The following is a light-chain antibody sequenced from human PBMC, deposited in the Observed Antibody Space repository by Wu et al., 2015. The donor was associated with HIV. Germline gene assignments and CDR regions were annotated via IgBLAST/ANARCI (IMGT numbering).Light chain of an antibody. CDR2: GVS. CDR1: QSISANY. V-gene: IGKV3-20*01. CDR3: QQYDSSPPWT. J-gene: IGKJ1*01. Sequence: EIVLTQTPGTLPLSPGERATLSCRASQSISANYLAWYQQKPGQAPRLLIFGVSNRASGIPARFSGSGSGTDFTHTISRLEPEDFAVYYCQQYDSSPPWTFGQGTRVEVK.